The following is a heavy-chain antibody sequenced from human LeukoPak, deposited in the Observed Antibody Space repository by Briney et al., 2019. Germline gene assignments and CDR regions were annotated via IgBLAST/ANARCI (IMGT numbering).Heavy chain of an antibody. D-gene: IGHD3-16*01. V-gene: IGHV3-48*04. CDR2: ISSSGSTI. CDR1: GFTFSSYG. Sequence: GGSLRLSCAASGFTFSSYGMHWVRQAPGKGLEWVSYISSSGSTIYYADSVKGRFTISRDNAKNSLYLRMNSLRAEDTAVYYCARGLAAFDIWGQGTMVTVSS. J-gene: IGHJ3*02. CDR3: ARGLAAFDI.